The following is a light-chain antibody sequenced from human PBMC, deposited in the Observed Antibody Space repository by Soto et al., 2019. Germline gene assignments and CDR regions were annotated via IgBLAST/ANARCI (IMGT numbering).Light chain of an antibody. V-gene: IGKV1-5*01. CDR3: QQYKSYVLT. CDR1: QSISWW. Sequence: DIQMTQSPSTLAASVGDRVTISCRASQSISWWLAWYQQKPGKAPKLLIYDATNLQSGVPSRFSGSGSGTEFTLTISSLQPDDFATYYCQQYKSYVLTFGPGTKVDIK. J-gene: IGKJ3*01. CDR2: DAT.